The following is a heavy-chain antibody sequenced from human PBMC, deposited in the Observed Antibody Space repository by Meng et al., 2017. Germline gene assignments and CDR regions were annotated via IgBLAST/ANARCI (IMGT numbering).Heavy chain of an antibody. CDR3: ASMGY. Sequence: QVQLVGSGVGVVQPGRSLRLSGAASGFTFSSYAMHWVRQAPGKGLEWVAVISYDGSNKYYADSVKGRFTISRDNSKNTLYLQMNSLRAEDTAVYYCASMGYWGQGTLVTVSS. CDR1: GFTFSSYA. CDR2: ISYDGSNK. J-gene: IGHJ4*02. V-gene: IGHV3-30*01. D-gene: IGHD3-10*01.